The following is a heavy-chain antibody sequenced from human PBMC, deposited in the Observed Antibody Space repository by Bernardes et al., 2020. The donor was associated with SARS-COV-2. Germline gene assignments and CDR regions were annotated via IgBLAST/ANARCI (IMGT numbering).Heavy chain of an antibody. CDR2: ISGSGGST. D-gene: IGHD3-9*01. CDR3: AKDASIILTGFIPYFDY. CDR1: GFTFSSYA. J-gene: IGHJ4*02. Sequence: GGSLRLSCAASGFTFSSYAMSWVRQAPGKGLEWVSAISGSGGSTYYADSVKGRFTISRDNSKNTLYLQMNSLRAEDTAVYYCAKDASIILTGFIPYFDYWGQGTLVTVSS. V-gene: IGHV3-23*01.